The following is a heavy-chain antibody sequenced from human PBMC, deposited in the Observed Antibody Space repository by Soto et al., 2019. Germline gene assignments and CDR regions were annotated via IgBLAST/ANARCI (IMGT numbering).Heavy chain of an antibody. J-gene: IGHJ5*02. CDR1: GFIFSNHV. D-gene: IGHD3-3*01. CDR2: IDNSGDGS. Sequence: LRLSCAASGFIFSNHVLNWVRQAPGKGLGWVSAIDNSGDGSFYADSVKGRFIISRDNSTDTFFLHMNNLRLEDSAFYYCAQIPSREMILGAGSWGQGTLLAASS. V-gene: IGHV3-23*05. CDR3: AQIPSREMILGAGS.